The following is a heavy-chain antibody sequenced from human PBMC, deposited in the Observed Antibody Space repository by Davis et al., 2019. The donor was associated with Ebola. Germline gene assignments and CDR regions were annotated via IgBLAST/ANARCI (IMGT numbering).Heavy chain of an antibody. Sequence: SVKVSCKASGYTFTSYGISWVRQAPGQGLEWMGGIIPIFGTANYAQKFQGRVTITADESTSTAYMELSSLRSEDTAVYYCARDLQFGELGMDVWGKGTTVTVSS. J-gene: IGHJ6*04. CDR1: GYTFTSYG. V-gene: IGHV1-69*13. D-gene: IGHD3-16*01. CDR2: IIPIFGTA. CDR3: ARDLQFGELGMDV.